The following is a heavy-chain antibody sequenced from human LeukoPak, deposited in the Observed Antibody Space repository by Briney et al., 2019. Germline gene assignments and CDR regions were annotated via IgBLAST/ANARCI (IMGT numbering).Heavy chain of an antibody. Sequence: GESLKISFKGSGYSFASYWISWVRQMPGKGLEGMGMIDPSDSYTNYSPSFQGHVSISADKSISTAYLQWSSLKASDNAMYYCARLQNPASAPVYWGQGTLVTVSS. CDR1: GYSFASYW. CDR3: ARLQNPASAPVY. CDR2: IDPSDSYT. J-gene: IGHJ4*02. D-gene: IGHD2-2*01. V-gene: IGHV5-10-1*01.